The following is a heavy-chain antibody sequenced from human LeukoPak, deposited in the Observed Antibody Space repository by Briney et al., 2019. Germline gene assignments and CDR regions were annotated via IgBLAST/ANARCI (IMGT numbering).Heavy chain of an antibody. CDR3: ATLAFSGIAAAGTDFQH. J-gene: IGHJ1*01. CDR1: GYTLTELS. D-gene: IGHD6-13*01. CDR2: FDPEDGET. V-gene: IGHV1-24*01. Sequence: ASVKVSCKVSGYTLTELSMHWVRQAPGKGLEWMGGFDPEDGETIYVQKFQGRVTMTEDTSTDTAYMELSSLRSEDTAVYYCATLAFSGIAAAGTDFQHWGQGTLVTVSS.